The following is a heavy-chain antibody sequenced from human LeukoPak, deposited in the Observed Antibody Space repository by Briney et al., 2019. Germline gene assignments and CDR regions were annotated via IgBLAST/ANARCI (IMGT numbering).Heavy chain of an antibody. D-gene: IGHD1-14*01. CDR3: ARGPYWYRPGGFDY. CDR1: GGSFSGYY. CDR2: INHSGST. J-gene: IGHJ4*02. V-gene: IGHV4-34*01. Sequence: SETLSLTCAVYGGSFSGYYWSWIRQPPGKGLEWIGEINHSGSTNYNPSLKSRVTISVDTSKNQFSLKLSSVTAADTAVYYCARGPYWYRPGGFDYWGQGTLVTVSS.